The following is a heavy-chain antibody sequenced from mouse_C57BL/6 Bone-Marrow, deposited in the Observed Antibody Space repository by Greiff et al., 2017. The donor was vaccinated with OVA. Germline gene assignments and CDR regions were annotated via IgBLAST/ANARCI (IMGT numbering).Heavy chain of an antibody. CDR1: GYTFTSYW. CDR2: IHPNSGST. Sequence: VQLQQSGAELVKPGASVKLSCKASGYTFTSYWMHWVKQRPGQGLEWIGMIHPNSGSTNYNEKFKSKAKLTVDKSSSTAYMQLSSLTSQDSAVYYCAIVHYYGSSLWYFDVWGTGTTVTVSS. CDR3: AIVHYYGSSLWYFDV. D-gene: IGHD1-1*01. V-gene: IGHV1-64*01. J-gene: IGHJ1*03.